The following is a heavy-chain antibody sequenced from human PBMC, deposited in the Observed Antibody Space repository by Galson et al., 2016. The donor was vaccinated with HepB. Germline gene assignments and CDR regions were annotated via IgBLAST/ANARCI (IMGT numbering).Heavy chain of an antibody. Sequence: TLSLTCVVSGESLSAYYCSWIRQPPGKGLEYIGEINHSGTTKYNPSLTSRVTISVDTSKNQFYLNLTSVTAADTALYYCAMSPRGFSPPWYWGQGTLVTVSS. J-gene: IGHJ4*02. CDR3: AMSPRGFSPPWY. D-gene: IGHD3-10*01. CDR1: GESLSAYY. V-gene: IGHV4-34*01. CDR2: INHSGTT.